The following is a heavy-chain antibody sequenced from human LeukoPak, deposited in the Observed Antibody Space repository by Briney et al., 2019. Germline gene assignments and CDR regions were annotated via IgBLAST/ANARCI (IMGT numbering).Heavy chain of an antibody. CDR3: ARKYYYDSSGYYYDY. D-gene: IGHD3-22*01. V-gene: IGHV4-30-4*08. CDR2: IYYSGST. J-gene: IGHJ4*02. Sequence: SETLSLTCTVSGGSISSGDYYWRWIRQPPGKGLEWIGYIYYSGSTYYNPSLKSRVTISVDTSKNQFSLKLSSVTAADTAVYYCARKYYYDSSGYYYDYWGQGTLVTVSS. CDR1: GGSISSGDYY.